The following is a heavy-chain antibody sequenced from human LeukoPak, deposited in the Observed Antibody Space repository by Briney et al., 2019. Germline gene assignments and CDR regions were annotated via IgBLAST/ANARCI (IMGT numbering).Heavy chain of an antibody. CDR1: GGTVSSYT. J-gene: IGHJ5*02. CDR3: ALTGYSSGWTPVNWFDP. V-gene: IGHV1-69*02. Sequence: ASVKVSCKASGGTVSSYTISWVRQAPGQGLEWMGRLIPILGIANYAQKFQGRVTITADKSTSTAYMELSSLRSEDTAVYYCALTGYSSGWTPVNWFDPWGQGTLVTVSS. CDR2: LIPILGIA. D-gene: IGHD6-19*01.